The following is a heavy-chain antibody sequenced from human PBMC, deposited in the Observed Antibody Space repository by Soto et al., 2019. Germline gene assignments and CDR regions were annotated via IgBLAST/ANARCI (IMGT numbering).Heavy chain of an antibody. V-gene: IGHV1-18*04. D-gene: IGHD1-20*01. CDR3: ARDLGLNNGYFFGMDV. CDR1: GYTFTTYG. CDR2: ISSFTGHT. J-gene: IGHJ6*02. Sequence: ASVKVSCKAYGYTFTTYGVSWVRQAPGQGLEWMGWISSFTGHTKFAQKVQDRVTMTTDSSTSTAYMDLRSLRSDDTAVYYCARDLGLNNGYFFGMDVWGQGTTVTVSS.